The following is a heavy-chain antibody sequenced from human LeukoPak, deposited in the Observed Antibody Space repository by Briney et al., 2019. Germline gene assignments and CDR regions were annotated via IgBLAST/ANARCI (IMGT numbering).Heavy chain of an antibody. CDR1: GFTFSSYW. CDR2: IKQDGSEK. J-gene: IGHJ4*02. D-gene: IGHD3-3*01. Sequence: GGSLRLSCAASGFTFSSYWMSWVRQAPGKGLEWVANIKQDGSEKYYVDSVKGRFTIYRHNAKNSLSLQMNRLRAEDTAVYYCARGAAIFGVAPCYFDYWGQGTLVTVSS. CDR3: ARGAAIFGVAPCYFDY. V-gene: IGHV3-7*01.